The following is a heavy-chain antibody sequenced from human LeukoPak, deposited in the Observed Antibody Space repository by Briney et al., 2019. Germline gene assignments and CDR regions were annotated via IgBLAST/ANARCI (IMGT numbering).Heavy chain of an antibody. CDR2: INHSGST. Sequence: PSETLSLTCAVYGGSFSGYYWSWIRQPPGKGLEWIGEINHSGSTNYNPSLKSRVTISVDTSKNQFSLKLSSVTAADTAVYYCARRMSGRHHMGVWGKGTTVTVSS. V-gene: IGHV4-34*01. J-gene: IGHJ6*03. CDR1: GGSFSGYY. D-gene: IGHD3-3*01. CDR3: ARRMSGRHHMGV.